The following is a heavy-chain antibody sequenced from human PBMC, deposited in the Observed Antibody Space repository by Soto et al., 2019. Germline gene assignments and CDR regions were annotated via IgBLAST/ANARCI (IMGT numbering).Heavy chain of an antibody. D-gene: IGHD1-26*01. J-gene: IGHJ4*02. Sequence: QVQLQESGPGLVKPSETLSLTCTVSGGSITSYHWSWIRQSPEKGLEWIGYIFNSGSTAYNTYLKSRVTISADRSKNQFSLKLSSVTAADTAVYYCAGDIRSGSYRFDYWGQGTLVTVSS. V-gene: IGHV4-59*08. CDR2: IFNSGST. CDR3: AGDIRSGSYRFDY. CDR1: GGSITSYH.